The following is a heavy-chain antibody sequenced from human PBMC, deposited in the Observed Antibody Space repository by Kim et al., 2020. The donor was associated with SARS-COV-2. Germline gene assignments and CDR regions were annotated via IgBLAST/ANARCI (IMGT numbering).Heavy chain of an antibody. Sequence: GGSLRLSCAASGFTFSNFAMSWVSQAPGKGLQWVSGITGRGGGSSSYADSVKGRFTISRDNSKNTLFLQMNSLRVEDTALYYCAKDPYTSGWYRAGDSWGQGTQVTVSS. CDR3: AKDPYTSGWYRAGDS. CDR1: GFTFSNFA. V-gene: IGHV3-23*01. CDR2: ITGRGGGSS. D-gene: IGHD6-19*01. J-gene: IGHJ4*02.